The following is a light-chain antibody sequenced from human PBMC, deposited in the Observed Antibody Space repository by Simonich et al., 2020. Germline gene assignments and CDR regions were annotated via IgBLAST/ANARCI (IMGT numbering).Light chain of an antibody. Sequence: EIVLTQSPATLSLSPGERATLSCRASQSVSSYLAWYQQKPGQAPRLLIYDASNRAPGIPARFSGSWSGTDFTLTISSLEPEDVAVYYCQQRSNWPPGYTFGQGTKLESK. V-gene: IGKV3-11*01. CDR2: DAS. CDR1: QSVSSY. CDR3: QQRSNWPPGYT. J-gene: IGKJ2*01.